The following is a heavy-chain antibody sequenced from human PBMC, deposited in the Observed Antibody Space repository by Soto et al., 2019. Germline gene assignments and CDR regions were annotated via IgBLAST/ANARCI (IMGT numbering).Heavy chain of an antibody. Sequence: ASVKVSCKASGYTFSSCGISWVRQAPGQGLEWMGWISAYNGDTHYAQKFQGRVTMTTDASTSTAYMELRSLRSDDTAVYYCAREQKRYSSYAMDVWGQGTTVTVSS. J-gene: IGHJ6*02. V-gene: IGHV1-18*04. CDR1: GYTFSSCG. CDR2: ISAYNGDT. CDR3: AREQKRYSSYAMDV.